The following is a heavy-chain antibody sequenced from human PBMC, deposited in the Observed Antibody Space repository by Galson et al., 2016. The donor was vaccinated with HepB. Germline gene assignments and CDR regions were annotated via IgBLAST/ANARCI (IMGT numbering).Heavy chain of an antibody. Sequence: SLRLSCAASGFNVNGNYMTWVRQAPGKGLEWVSVIYTDGRTYYADSLQGRFTSSRDNSKNTVYLQMNSLRADDTAIYYCARDTSATKGAFDYWGQGTLVTVSS. CDR1: GFNVNGNY. CDR2: IYTDGRT. J-gene: IGHJ4*02. V-gene: IGHV3-53*01. D-gene: IGHD4-11*01. CDR3: ARDTSATKGAFDY.